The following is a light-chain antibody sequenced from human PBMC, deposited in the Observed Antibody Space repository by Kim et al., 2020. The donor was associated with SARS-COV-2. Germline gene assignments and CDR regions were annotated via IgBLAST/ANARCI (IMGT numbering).Light chain of an antibody. CDR2: GAS. V-gene: IGKV1-33*01. J-gene: IGKJ2*01. Sequence: DIQMTQSPSSLSASVGDRVTITCRASEDISKYLNWYQQRPGKAPNLLISGASDLEPGVPSRFSGSGSGTDFTLTISSLQPEDFAIYYCQQFNNLYTFGQGTKLEI. CDR3: QQFNNLYT. CDR1: EDISKY.